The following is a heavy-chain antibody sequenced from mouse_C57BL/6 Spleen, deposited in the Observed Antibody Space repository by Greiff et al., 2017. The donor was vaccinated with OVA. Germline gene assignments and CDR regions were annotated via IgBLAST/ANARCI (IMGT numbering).Heavy chain of an antibody. CDR1: GYTFTDYN. D-gene: IGHD2-1*01. V-gene: IGHV1-18*01. Sequence: VQLQQSGPELVKPGASVKIPCKASGYTFTDYNMDWVKQSHGTSLEWIGDINPNNGGTIYNQKFKGKATLTVDKSSSTAYMELRSLTSEDTAVYYCARQEFYYGNYFDDWGQGTTLTVSS. J-gene: IGHJ2*01. CDR3: ARQEFYYGNYFDD. CDR2: INPNNGGT.